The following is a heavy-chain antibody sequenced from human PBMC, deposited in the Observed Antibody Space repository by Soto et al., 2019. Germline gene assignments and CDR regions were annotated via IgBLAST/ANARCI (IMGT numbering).Heavy chain of an antibody. Sequence: QVQLQESGPGLVKPSETLSLSCTVSGGSISGSSYYWGWIRQPPGKGLEWIGSVYYSGSTFYNPSLKSRLTISVDTSKNQFSLRLSSVTAADAAVYYCARIYRNNWNNWFDPWGQGTLVTVSS. CDR1: GGSISGSSYY. J-gene: IGHJ5*02. CDR3: ARIYRNNWNNWFDP. CDR2: VYYSGST. V-gene: IGHV4-39*01. D-gene: IGHD1-20*01.